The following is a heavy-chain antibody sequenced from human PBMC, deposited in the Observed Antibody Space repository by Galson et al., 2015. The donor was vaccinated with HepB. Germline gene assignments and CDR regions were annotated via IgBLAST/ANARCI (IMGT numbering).Heavy chain of an antibody. CDR3: ARVADVDYGDHSHFDY. CDR1: GFTFSDYY. J-gene: IGHJ4*02. V-gene: IGHV3-11*06. D-gene: IGHD4-17*01. Sequence: SLRLSCAASGFTFSDYYMSWIRQAPGKGLEWLSYISASTIYTNYADSVKGRFTVSRDNAKNSLNLQMNSLRAGDAAVYYCARVADVDYGDHSHFDYWGQGTLVTVSS. CDR2: ISASTIYT.